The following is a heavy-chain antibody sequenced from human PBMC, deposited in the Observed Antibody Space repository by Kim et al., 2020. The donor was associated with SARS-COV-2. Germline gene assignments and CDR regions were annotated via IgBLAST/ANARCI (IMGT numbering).Heavy chain of an antibody. J-gene: IGHJ4*02. D-gene: IGHD6-19*01. CDR3: AKAHPRSGWPTFYS. V-gene: IGHV3-23*01. CDR1: GFTFSRYA. CDR2: VNNGGNA. Sequence: GGSLRLSCAASGFTFSRYAMSWVRQAPGKGPAWIAAVNNGGNAYYANSAKGRFTVSRDNNRNTLDLPMNSLTAEDTALYFCAKAHPRSGWPTFYSWGQGT.